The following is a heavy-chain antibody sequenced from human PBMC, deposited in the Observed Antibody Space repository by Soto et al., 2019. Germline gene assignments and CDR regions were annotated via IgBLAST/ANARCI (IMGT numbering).Heavy chain of an antibody. CDR3: ERGVMHYGFDY. V-gene: IGHV4-34*01. Sequence: SETLSLTCAVYGGSFSGYYWSWIRQPPGKGLEWIGEINHSGSTNYNPSLKSRVTISVDTSKNQFSLKLSSVTAADTAVYYCERGVMHYGFDYWGQGTLVTVSS. J-gene: IGHJ4*02. CDR2: INHSGST. CDR1: GGSFSGYY. D-gene: IGHD3-16*01.